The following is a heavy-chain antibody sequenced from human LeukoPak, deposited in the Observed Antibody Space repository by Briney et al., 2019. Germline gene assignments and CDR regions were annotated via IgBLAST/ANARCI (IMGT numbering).Heavy chain of an antibody. CDR2: ISDSAGST. V-gene: IGHV3-23*01. CDR3: AKQSAGVTTGYFDY. D-gene: IGHD1-26*01. CDR1: GFTFSSYS. Sequence: PGGSLRLSCAASGFTFSSYSMNWVRQAPGKGLEWVSSISDSAGSTYYAASVTGRFTISRDSSRTTLYLQVNSLRAEDTAVYYCAKQSAGVTTGYFDYWGQGTLVTVSS. J-gene: IGHJ4*02.